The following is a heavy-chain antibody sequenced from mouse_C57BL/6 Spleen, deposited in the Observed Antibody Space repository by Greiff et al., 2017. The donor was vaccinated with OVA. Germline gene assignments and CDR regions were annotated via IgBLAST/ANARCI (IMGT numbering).Heavy chain of an antibody. J-gene: IGHJ1*03. CDR3: TRWGGSSYEWYFDV. V-gene: IGHV1-5*01. CDR1: GYTFTSYW. Sequence: VQLQQSGTVLARPGASVKMSCKTSGYTFTSYWMHWVKQRPGQGLEWIGAIYPGNSDTSYNQKFKGKAKLTAVTSASTAYMELSSLTNEDSAVYYCTRWGGSSYEWYFDVWGTGTTVTVSS. CDR2: IYPGNSDT. D-gene: IGHD1-1*01.